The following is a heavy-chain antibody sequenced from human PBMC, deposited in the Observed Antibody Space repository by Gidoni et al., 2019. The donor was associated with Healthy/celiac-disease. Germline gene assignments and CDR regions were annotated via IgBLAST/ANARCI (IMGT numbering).Heavy chain of an antibody. CDR1: GFTCSSYA. Sequence: EVQLLESGGGMVQPGGSLRLSGAATGFTCSSYAMRWVRQAPVKGLEWVSASRGSGVSTYYADSVNVRFSISRDNSNNTLCLQMISRRAEYSAVYYCAKDRCIQLWLCYFDYWGHGTLVTVSS. CDR2: SRGSGVST. J-gene: IGHJ4*01. CDR3: AKDRCIQLWLCYFDY. D-gene: IGHD5-18*01. V-gene: IGHV3-23*01.